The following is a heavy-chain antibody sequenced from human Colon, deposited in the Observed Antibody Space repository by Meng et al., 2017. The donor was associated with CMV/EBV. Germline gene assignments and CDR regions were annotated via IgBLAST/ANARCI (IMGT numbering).Heavy chain of an antibody. J-gene: IGHJ4*02. D-gene: IGHD1-14*01. V-gene: IGHV3-30-3*01. CDR1: GFMFISSS. Sequence: QVQMVGSGGGVAQPGRSLRLSCTASGFMFISSSIHWVRQAPGKGLEWVAVIGNDEITKFYADSVRDRFIISRDNSKNSVSLQMDSLRPEDTAVYYCAKEGRNEGTHFDYWGQGTLVTVSS. CDR2: IGNDEITK. CDR3: AKEGRNEGTHFDY.